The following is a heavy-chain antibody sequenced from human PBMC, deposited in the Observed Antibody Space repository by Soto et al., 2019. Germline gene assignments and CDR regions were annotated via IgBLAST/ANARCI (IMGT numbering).Heavy chain of an antibody. CDR2: IYYSGST. V-gene: IGHV4-30-4*01. CDR1: GGSISSGDYY. D-gene: IGHD6-13*01. CDR3: ARDVAAAGLAVSTTYYFDY. J-gene: IGHJ4*02. Sequence: SETLSLTCTVSGGSISSGDYYWSWIRQPPGKGLEWIGYIYYSGSTYYNPSLKSRVTISVDTSKSQFSLKLSSVTAADTAVYYCARDVAAAGLAVSTTYYFDYWGQGTLVTVSS.